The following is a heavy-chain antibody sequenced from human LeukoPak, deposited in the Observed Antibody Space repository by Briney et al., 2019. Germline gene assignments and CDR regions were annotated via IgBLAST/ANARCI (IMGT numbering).Heavy chain of an antibody. CDR1: GGTFSSYA. Sequence: GASVKVSCKASGGTFSSYAISWVRQAPGQGLEWMGGIIPIFGTANYAQKFQGRVTITADESTSTAYMELSSLRSEDTAVYYCARAKHGGGYSYGSDYWGQETLVTVSS. D-gene: IGHD5-18*01. V-gene: IGHV1-69*13. CDR2: IIPIFGTA. J-gene: IGHJ4*02. CDR3: ARAKHGGGYSYGSDY.